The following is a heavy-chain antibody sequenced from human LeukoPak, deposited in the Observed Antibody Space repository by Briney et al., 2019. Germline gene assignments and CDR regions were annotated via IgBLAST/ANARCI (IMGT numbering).Heavy chain of an antibody. Sequence: ASVKVSCKASGYSFTNYDINWVRQATGQGLEWMGWMNPNSANTGYALEFQGRVTITMNTSTSTAYMELSSLRSEDTAVYYCARGPTWTGGYYYFDYWGQGTLVTVSS. CDR3: ARGPTWTGGYYYFDY. D-gene: IGHD3/OR15-3a*01. J-gene: IGHJ4*02. V-gene: IGHV1-8*03. CDR2: MNPNSANT. CDR1: GYSFTNYD.